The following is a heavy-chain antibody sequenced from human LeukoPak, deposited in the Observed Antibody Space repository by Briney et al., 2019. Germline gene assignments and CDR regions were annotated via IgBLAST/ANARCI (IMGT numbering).Heavy chain of an antibody. CDR3: ARAGDYGSGSSKVFY. D-gene: IGHD3-10*01. J-gene: IGHJ4*02. CDR1: GFNVSTNY. V-gene: IGHV3-53*01. Sequence: QPGGSLRLSCAASGFNVSTNYMTWDRQAPGKGLEWVSLIYSGGDTDYADSVKGRFTISRDNSNNTLYLQMNSLRAEDTAVYYCARAGDYGSGSSKVFYWGQGTLVTVSS. CDR2: IYSGGDT.